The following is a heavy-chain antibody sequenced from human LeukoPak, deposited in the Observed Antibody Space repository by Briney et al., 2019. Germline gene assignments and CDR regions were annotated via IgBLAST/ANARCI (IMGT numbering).Heavy chain of an antibody. V-gene: IGHV4-59*01. Sequence: PSETLSLTCTVSGGSISSYYWSWIRQPPGKGLEWIGYIYYSGSTNYNPSLKSRVTISVDTSKNQFSLKLSSVTAADTAVYYCARVGYNWNDLGYMDVWGKGTTVTVSS. J-gene: IGHJ6*03. CDR1: GGSISSYY. CDR3: ARVGYNWNDLGYMDV. CDR2: IYYSGST. D-gene: IGHD1-1*01.